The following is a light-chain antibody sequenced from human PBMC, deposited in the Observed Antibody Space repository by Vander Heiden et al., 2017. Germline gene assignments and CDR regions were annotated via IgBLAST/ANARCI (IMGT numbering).Light chain of an antibody. V-gene: IGLV3-1*01. CDR1: KLGNKY. CDR2: QDN. Sequence: SYELTQPPSVSVSPGQTASITCSGDKLGNKYACWDQHKPGQSPVLVIYQDNKRPSGIPERFSGSNSGNTATLTISGTQAMDEADYYCQAWDSSTGVFGGGTKLTVL. J-gene: IGLJ2*01. CDR3: QAWDSSTGV.